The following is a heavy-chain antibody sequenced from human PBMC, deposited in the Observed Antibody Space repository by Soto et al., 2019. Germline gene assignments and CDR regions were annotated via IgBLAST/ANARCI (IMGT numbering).Heavy chain of an antibody. V-gene: IGHV1-69*01. CDR1: GGTFSSYA. CDR2: IIPISGTA. J-gene: IGHJ6*02. CDR3: ARSQGSSTSLEIYYYYYYGIDV. Sequence: QVQLVQSGAEVKKPGSSVKVSCKASGGTFSSYAISWVRQAPGQGLEWLGGIIPISGTANYAQKFQGRVTITADESRSTADMELSSLRSEDTAVYYCARSQGSSTSLEIYYYYYYGIDVWGQGTTVTVSS. D-gene: IGHD2-2*01.